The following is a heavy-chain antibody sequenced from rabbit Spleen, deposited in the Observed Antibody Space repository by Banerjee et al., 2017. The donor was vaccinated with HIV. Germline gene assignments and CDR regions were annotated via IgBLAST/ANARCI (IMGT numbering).Heavy chain of an antibody. CDR3: ARDLVGVIGWNFYL. D-gene: IGHD1-1*01. CDR1: GVSFSDKDV. V-gene: IGHV1S45*01. Sequence: EQLEESGGGLVKPEGSLTLTCKASGVSFSDKDVMCWVRQAPGKGLEWIACIYTGSSGNTYYATWAKGRFTISKTSSTTVTLQMTSLTAADRAAYFCARDLVGVIGWNFYLWGQGTLVTVS. CDR2: IYTGSSGNT. J-gene: IGHJ3*01.